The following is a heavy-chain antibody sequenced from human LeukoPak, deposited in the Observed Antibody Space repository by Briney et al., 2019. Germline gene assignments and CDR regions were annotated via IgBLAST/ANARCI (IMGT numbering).Heavy chain of an antibody. D-gene: IGHD1-26*01. CDR3: ARDFRASKWELLRGRGYYFDY. Sequence: GGSLRLSCAASGFTFTSYSMNWVRQAPGKGLEWVSSISSSSSYIYYAGSVKGRFTISRDNAKNSLYLQMNSLRAEDTAVYYCARDFRASKWELLRGRGYYFDYWGQGTLVTVSS. CDR2: ISSSSSYI. V-gene: IGHV3-21*01. CDR1: GFTFTSYS. J-gene: IGHJ4*02.